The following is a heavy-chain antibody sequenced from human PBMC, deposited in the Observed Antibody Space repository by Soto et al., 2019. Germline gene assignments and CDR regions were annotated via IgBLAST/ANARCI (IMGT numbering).Heavy chain of an antibody. CDR3: ARDDFYDSSANDAFYF. Sequence: EVQLVQSGGGLVQPGGSLRLSCAASGFAFDLYWMSWVRQAPGRGLEWVANIKHDGSDKYYVDSVKGRFTIYRDNAKNSVYLQMHSLRAEDTAVYYCARDDFYDSSANDAFYFWGRGTLVAVSS. J-gene: IGHJ3*01. D-gene: IGHD3-22*01. CDR1: GFAFDLYW. V-gene: IGHV3-7*05. CDR2: IKHDGSDK.